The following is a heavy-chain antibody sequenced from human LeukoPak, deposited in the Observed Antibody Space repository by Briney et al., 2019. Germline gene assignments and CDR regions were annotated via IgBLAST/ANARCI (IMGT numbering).Heavy chain of an antibody. CDR2: ISASGAVP. V-gene: IGHV3-11*04. J-gene: IGHJ4*02. D-gene: IGHD3-22*01. Sequence: GGSLRLSCAASGFRFDSFYMGWIRQVQGKGLDYIALISASGAVPYYAESVKGRFTISRDNAKNSVSLQMNSLSADDTAVYYCARSLIVASEDYWGQGTLVTVSS. CDR1: GFRFDSFY. CDR3: ARSLIVASEDY.